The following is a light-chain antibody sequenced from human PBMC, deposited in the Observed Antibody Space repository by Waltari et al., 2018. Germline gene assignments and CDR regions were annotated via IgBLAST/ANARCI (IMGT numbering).Light chain of an antibody. Sequence: EIVMTQSPATLSVSPGERATPSCRASLSVTRTLAWYQQRPGQAPRLLIYGASTRATGIPARFSGSGSGIEFTLTISSLQSEDFAVYYCQQYNNWPLFTFGPGTKVDLK. CDR3: QQYNNWPLFT. V-gene: IGKV3-15*01. J-gene: IGKJ3*01. CDR2: GAS. CDR1: LSVTRT.